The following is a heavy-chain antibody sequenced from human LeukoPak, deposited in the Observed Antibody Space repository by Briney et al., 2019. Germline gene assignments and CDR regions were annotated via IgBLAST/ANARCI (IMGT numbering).Heavy chain of an antibody. CDR3: AKYTCSSTRCVFGAFDI. D-gene: IGHD2-2*01. V-gene: IGHV3-9*01. CDR2: ISWNSGSI. Sequence: GGSLRLSCAASGFTFDDYAMHWVRQAPGKGLEWVSGISWNSGSIGYADSVKGRFTISRDNAKNSLYLQMNSLRAEDTALYCCAKYTCSSTRCVFGAFDIWGQGTMVTVSS. J-gene: IGHJ3*02. CDR1: GFTFDDYA.